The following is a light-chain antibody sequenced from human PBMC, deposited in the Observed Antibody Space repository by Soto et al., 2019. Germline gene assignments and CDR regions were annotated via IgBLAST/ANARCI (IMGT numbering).Light chain of an antibody. CDR1: SSDVGAYKF. V-gene: IGLV2-14*03. J-gene: IGLJ1*01. CDR3: SSFTSSSTYV. Sequence: QSVLTQPASVSGSPGQSITISCTGTSSDVGAYKFVSWYQHHPGKAPKLIIYDVTTQPSGVSNRFSGSKSGDTASLTISGLQSEDEADYYCSSFTSSSTYVFGTGTKVTVL. CDR2: DVT.